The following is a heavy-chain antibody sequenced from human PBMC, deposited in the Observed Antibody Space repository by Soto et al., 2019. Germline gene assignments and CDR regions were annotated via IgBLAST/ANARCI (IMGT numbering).Heavy chain of an antibody. CDR1: GYTFTNYG. CDR2: ISAHNGNT. Sequence: QVQLVQSGPEVKKPGASVKVSCKASGYTFTNYGINWVRQAPGQGLEWMGWISAHNGNTHYAQNLQGRVNLTRDSSTTTAYLEVRSLTSDDTAVYYCARSHSSSWSFDPWGQGTLVTVSS. J-gene: IGHJ5*02. V-gene: IGHV1-18*04. CDR3: ARSHSSSWSFDP. D-gene: IGHD6-13*01.